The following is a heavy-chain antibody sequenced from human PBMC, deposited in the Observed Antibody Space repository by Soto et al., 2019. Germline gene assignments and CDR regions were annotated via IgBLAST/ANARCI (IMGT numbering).Heavy chain of an antibody. J-gene: IGHJ6*02. CDR1: GYTFTSYG. CDR2: ISAYNGNT. CDR3: ARGSTSPKSYYGMDV. Sequence: ASVKVSCKASGYTFTSYGISWVRQATRQGLEWMGRISAYNGNTNYAQKLQGRVTMTTDTSTSTAYMELRSLRSDDTAVYYCARGSTSPKSYYGMDVWGQGTTVTVSS. V-gene: IGHV1-18*01.